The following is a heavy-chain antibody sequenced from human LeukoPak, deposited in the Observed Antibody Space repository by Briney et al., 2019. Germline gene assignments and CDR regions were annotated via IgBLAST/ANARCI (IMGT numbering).Heavy chain of an antibody. CDR2: IHASEIT. CDR3: ARDLGINTGWYGFDS. J-gene: IGHJ4*02. D-gene: IGHD6-19*01. CDR1: GGSINVDYNTDY. Sequence: PSDTLSLTCNVSGGSINVDYNTDYWSWIRQPAGKGLEWIGRIHASEITSYNPSFRGRVTVSLDKSMNQVSLHLASVTAADTAVYYCARDLGINTGWYGFDSWGLGILVTVSS. V-gene: IGHV4-4*07.